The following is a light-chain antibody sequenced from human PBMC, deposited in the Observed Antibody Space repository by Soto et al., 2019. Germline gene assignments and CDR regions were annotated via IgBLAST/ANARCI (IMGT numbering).Light chain of an antibody. V-gene: IGKV3-15*01. CDR2: GAS. Sequence: EIVMTQSPGTLSVSPGEGATLSCRASQSVSTNLAWHQQKPDQAPRLLIYGASTTATGMPARFSGSGSGTEFTLTISSLQSEDFAVYYCQQYYTWPRTFGQGTRVEIK. CDR1: QSVSTN. CDR3: QQYYTWPRT. J-gene: IGKJ1*01.